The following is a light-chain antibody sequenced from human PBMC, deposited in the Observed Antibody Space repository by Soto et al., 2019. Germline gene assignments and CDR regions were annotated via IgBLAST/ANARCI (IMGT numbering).Light chain of an antibody. Sequence: DIMMTQSPLSLPVTPGEPASISCRSSQSLLHSNGYNYLDWYLQKPGQSPQVLIYLGSNRAAGVPDRFSGSGSGTDFTLKISRVEAEDVGVYCCMQLLQTPLTFGGGTKVEIK. CDR3: MQLLQTPLT. CDR1: QSLLHSNGYNY. CDR2: LGS. V-gene: IGKV2-28*01. J-gene: IGKJ4*01.